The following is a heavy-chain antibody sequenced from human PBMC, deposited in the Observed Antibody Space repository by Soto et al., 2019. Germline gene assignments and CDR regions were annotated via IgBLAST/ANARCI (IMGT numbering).Heavy chain of an antibody. CDR3: ARGRRTWAYYSAF. CDR2: ITSSGTTV. CDR1: GFTFSSYS. V-gene: IGHV3-48*02. D-gene: IGHD7-27*01. J-gene: IGHJ4*02. Sequence: EVHLVESGGGLVQPGGSLRLSCAASGFTFSSYSLNWVRQAPGKGLEWVSYITSSGTTVYYADSVRGRFTISRDNAKNSLYLQMNSLRDADTAVYYCARGRRTWAYYSAFWGQGTLVTVS.